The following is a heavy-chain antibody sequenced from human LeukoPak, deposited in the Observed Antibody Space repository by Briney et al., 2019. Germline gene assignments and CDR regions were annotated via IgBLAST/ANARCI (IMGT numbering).Heavy chain of an antibody. J-gene: IGHJ3*02. CDR1: GFTFSSYG. D-gene: IGHD3-22*01. V-gene: IGHV3-30*18. CDR2: ISYDGSNK. CDR3: AKDGSSGYYPYAIDI. Sequence: PGGSLRLSCAASGFTFSSYGMNWVRQAPGKGLEWVAVISYDGSNKYYADSVKGRFTISRDNSKNTLYLQMNSLRAEDTAVYYCAKDGSSGYYPYAIDIWGQGTKVTVCS.